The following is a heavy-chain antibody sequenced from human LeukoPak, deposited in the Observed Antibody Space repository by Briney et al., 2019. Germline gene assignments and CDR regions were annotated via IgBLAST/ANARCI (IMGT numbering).Heavy chain of an antibody. CDR3: ASSAAVRLFDY. CDR2: IYSGGSA. J-gene: IGHJ4*02. Sequence: GGSLRLSCAASGFTVSSNYMSWVRQAPGKGLEWVSVIYSGGSAYYADSVKGRFTISRDNSQNTLYLQMNNLRAEDTAVYYCASSAAVRLFDYWGQGTLVTVSS. D-gene: IGHD1-1*01. V-gene: IGHV3-53*01. CDR1: GFTVSSNY.